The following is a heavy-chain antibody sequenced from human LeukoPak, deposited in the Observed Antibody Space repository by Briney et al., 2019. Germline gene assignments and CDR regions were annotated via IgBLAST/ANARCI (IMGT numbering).Heavy chain of an antibody. CDR1: GFTVSSYW. CDR3: ARRAGAYSHPYDY. J-gene: IGHJ4*02. Sequence: GGSLRLSCAASGFTVSSYWMSWVRQAPGKGLEWVANIKQGGSEKYYVDSVKGRFTISRDNSKNTLYLQMNSLRAEDTAVYYCARRAGAYSHPYDYWGQGTLVTVSS. V-gene: IGHV3-7*03. CDR2: IKQGGSEK. D-gene: IGHD4/OR15-4a*01.